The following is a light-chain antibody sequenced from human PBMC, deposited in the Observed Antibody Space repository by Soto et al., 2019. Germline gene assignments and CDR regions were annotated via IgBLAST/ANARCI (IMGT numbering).Light chain of an antibody. CDR2: GAS. Sequence: EIVLTQSPGTLSLSPGERATLSCRASQSVSSSYLAWSQQKPGQAPRLLIYGASSGATGIPDRFSGSGSGTDFTLTISRLEPEDFAVYYCQQYDSSPMTFGQGTKVEIK. CDR3: QQYDSSPMT. CDR1: QSVSSSY. V-gene: IGKV3-20*01. J-gene: IGKJ1*01.